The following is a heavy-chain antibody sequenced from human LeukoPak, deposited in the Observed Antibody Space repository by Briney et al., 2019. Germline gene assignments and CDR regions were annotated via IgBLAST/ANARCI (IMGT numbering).Heavy chain of an antibody. CDR1: GFTFSSYA. J-gene: IGHJ5*02. Sequence: PGGSLRLSCAASGFTFSSYAMSWVRQAPGKGLEWVSAISGSGGSAYYADSVKGRFTISRDNSKNTLYLQMNSLRAEDTAVYYCAKYSSGWWSTEWLDPWGQGTLVTVSS. CDR3: AKYSSGWWSTEWLDP. D-gene: IGHD6-19*01. CDR2: ISGSGGSA. V-gene: IGHV3-23*01.